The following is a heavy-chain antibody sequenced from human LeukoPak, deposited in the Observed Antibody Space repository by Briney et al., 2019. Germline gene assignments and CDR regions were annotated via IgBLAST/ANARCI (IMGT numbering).Heavy chain of an antibody. Sequence: GGSLRLSCAASGFTFSSYGMSWVRQAPGKGVEWVSAISGSGGSTYYADSVKGRFTISRDNSKNTLYLQMNSLRAEDTAVYYCAKDQSGMGYYDSSAPTYYFDYWGQGTLVTVSS. V-gene: IGHV3-23*01. J-gene: IGHJ4*02. CDR2: ISGSGGST. CDR3: AKDQSGMGYYDSSAPTYYFDY. CDR1: GFTFSSYG. D-gene: IGHD3-22*01.